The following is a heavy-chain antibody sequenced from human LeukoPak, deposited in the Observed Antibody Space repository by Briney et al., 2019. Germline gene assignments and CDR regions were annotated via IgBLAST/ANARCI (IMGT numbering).Heavy chain of an antibody. D-gene: IGHD5-12*01. CDR2: ISGSGGST. CDR1: GFTFSGYA. J-gene: IGHJ5*02. V-gene: IGHV3-23*01. CDR3: AKGQGGYENHNWFDP. Sequence: GGSLRLSCAASGFTFSGYAMSWVRQAPGKGLEWVSAISGSGGSTYYADSVKGRFTISRDNSKNTLYLQMNSLRAEDTAVYYCAKGQGGYENHNWFDPWGQGTLVTVSS.